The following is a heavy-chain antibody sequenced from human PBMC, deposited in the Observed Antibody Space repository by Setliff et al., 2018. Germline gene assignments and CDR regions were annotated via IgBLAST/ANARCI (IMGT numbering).Heavy chain of an antibody. CDR2: INPSGGLE. V-gene: IGHV1-46*01. CDR3: VREGVDSRSSTDYRYYMDV. J-gene: IGHJ6*03. Sequence: ASVKVSCKASGYTLTNFYMHWVRQAPGQGLEWMGIINPSGGLERYAQKFQGRVTMTRDTSTSTVYMEVSSRRSEDTAVYYCVREGVDSRSSTDYRYYMDVWGKGTTVTVSS. CDR1: GYTLTNFY. D-gene: IGHD3-22*01.